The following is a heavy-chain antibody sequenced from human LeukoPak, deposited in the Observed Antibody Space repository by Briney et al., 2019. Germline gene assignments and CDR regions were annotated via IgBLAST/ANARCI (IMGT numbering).Heavy chain of an antibody. V-gene: IGHV3-66*01. J-gene: IGHJ6*02. D-gene: IGHD2-8*01. Sequence: GGSLRLSCAASGFTVSSYYMSWVRQAPGKGLEWVSVIYSGGSTYYADSVKGRFTISRDNSKNTLYLQMNSLRAEDTAVYYCARDVYEVYYYGMDVWGQGTTVTVSS. CDR3: ARDVYEVYYYGMDV. CDR2: IYSGGST. CDR1: GFTVSSYY.